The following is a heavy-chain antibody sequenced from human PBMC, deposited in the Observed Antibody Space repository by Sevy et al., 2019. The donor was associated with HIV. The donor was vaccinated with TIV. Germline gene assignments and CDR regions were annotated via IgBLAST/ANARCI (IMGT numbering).Heavy chain of an antibody. J-gene: IGHJ4*02. CDR1: GSSFTKNG. D-gene: IGHD1-1*01. Sequence: ASVKVYCQASGSSFTKNGISWVRQAPGQGLEWMGWISAYKGTVNYAQRFQDRLTLTTDTSTATGYLELRNLRSDDTAVYYCATLKQRGQGTLVTVSS. CDR2: ISAYKGTV. V-gene: IGHV1-18*04. CDR3: ATLKQ.